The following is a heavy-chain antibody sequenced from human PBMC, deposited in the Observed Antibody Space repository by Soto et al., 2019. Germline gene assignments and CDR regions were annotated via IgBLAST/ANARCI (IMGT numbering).Heavy chain of an antibody. V-gene: IGHV5-51*01. D-gene: IGHD3-10*01. CDR1: GYSFTSYW. J-gene: IGHJ6*02. CDR3: ARQDYYGSGSYQSGYYYYGMDV. CDR2: IYPGDSDT. Sequence: PGESLKISCKGSGYSFTSYWIGWVRQMPGKGPEWMGIIYPGDSDTRYSPSFQGQVTISADKSISTAYLQWSSLKASDTAMYYCARQDYYGSGSYQSGYYYYGMDVWGQGTTVTVSS.